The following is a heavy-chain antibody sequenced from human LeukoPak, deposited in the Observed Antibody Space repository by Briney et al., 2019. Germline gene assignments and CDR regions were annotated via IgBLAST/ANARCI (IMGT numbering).Heavy chain of an antibody. CDR1: GFTFSNYA. D-gene: IGHD4-17*01. CDR2: ISGSGGST. V-gene: IGHV3-23*01. Sequence: GGSLRLSCAASGFTFSNYAMSWVRQAPGKGLEWVSGISGSGGSTYYADSVKGRFTISRGNSKNTLYLQMNSLRAEDTAVYYCAKDQGGDYLTPLDYWGQGTLVTVSS. J-gene: IGHJ4*02. CDR3: AKDQGGDYLTPLDY.